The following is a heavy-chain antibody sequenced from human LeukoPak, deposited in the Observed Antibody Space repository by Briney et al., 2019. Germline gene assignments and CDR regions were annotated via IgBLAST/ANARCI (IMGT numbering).Heavy chain of an antibody. CDR1: GYSFTSYW. CDR2: IYPGDSDT. D-gene: IGHD3-22*01. Sequence: GESLKISCKGSGYSFTSYWIGWVRQMPGKGLEWMGIIYPGDSDTRYSPSFQGQVTISADKSISTAYLQWSSLKASDTAMYYCARHTIKYFRNYCDSSGYYPTLDYWGQGTLVTVSS. J-gene: IGHJ4*02. V-gene: IGHV5-51*01. CDR3: ARHTIKYFRNYCDSSGYYPTLDY.